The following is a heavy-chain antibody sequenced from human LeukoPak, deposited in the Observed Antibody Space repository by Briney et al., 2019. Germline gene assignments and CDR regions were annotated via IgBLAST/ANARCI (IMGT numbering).Heavy chain of an antibody. D-gene: IGHD2-2*02. Sequence: GGSLRHSCAASGFTFSSYAMSWVRQAPGKGLEWVSAISGSGGSTYYADSVKGRFTISRDNSKNTLYLQMNSLRAEDTAVYYCAKGPRYCSSTSCYSTMDVWGKGTTVTVSS. CDR1: GFTFSSYA. CDR2: ISGSGGST. V-gene: IGHV3-23*01. CDR3: AKGPRYCSSTSCYSTMDV. J-gene: IGHJ6*04.